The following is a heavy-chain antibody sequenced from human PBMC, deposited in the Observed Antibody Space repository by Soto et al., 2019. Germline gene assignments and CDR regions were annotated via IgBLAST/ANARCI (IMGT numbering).Heavy chain of an antibody. CDR3: ARVPYYDFWSGYYGYYYYGMDV. D-gene: IGHD3-3*01. J-gene: IGHJ6*02. CDR1: SASLGDHY. CDR2: VHPSGST. Sequence: SETLSLTCAVFSASLGDHYWAGTRQPPDKGLEWIGEVHPSGSTDYNPSLKSRLTLSLDTPKNQFSLKLRSVTAADTAVYYCARVPYYDFWSGYYGYYYYGMDVWGQGTTVTVSS. V-gene: IGHV4-34*01.